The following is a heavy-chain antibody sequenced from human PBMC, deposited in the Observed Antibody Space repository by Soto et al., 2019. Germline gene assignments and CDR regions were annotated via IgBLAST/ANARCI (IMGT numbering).Heavy chain of an antibody. D-gene: IGHD6-19*01. J-gene: IGHJ4*02. Sequence: QVQLVQSGAEVKKPGSSVKVSCKASGGTFSSYTISWVRQAPGQGLEWVGRIIPILGIANYAQKFQGRVTLTADKSTSTADMELSSLRSEDTAVYYCASGYSSGWYLRYFDYRGQGTLVTVS. CDR3: ASGYSSGWYLRYFDY. CDR1: GGTFSSYT. CDR2: IIPILGIA. V-gene: IGHV1-69*02.